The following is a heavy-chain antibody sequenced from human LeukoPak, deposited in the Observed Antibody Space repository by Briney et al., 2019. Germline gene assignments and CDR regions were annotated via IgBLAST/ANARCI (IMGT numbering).Heavy chain of an antibody. CDR3: ARDNSVRDEAWWFNP. J-gene: IGHJ5*02. CDR1: GDSVSRNSAT. D-gene: IGHD5-24*01. Sequence: SQTLSLTCAISGDSVSRNSATWNWIRQSPARGLEWLGRTYYRSKWYNDYAVSVKSRITINPDTSKNQFSLQLNSVTPEDTAVYYCARDNSVRDEAWWFNPWGQGTLVTVSS. CDR2: TYYRSKWYN. V-gene: IGHV6-1*01.